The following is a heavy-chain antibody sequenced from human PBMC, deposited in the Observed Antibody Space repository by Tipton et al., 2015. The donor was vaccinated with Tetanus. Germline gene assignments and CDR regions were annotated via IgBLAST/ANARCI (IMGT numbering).Heavy chain of an antibody. V-gene: IGHV4-61*03. J-gene: IGHJ4*02. CDR3: ARANFDFSKKGPFDS. D-gene: IGHD3-3*01. Sequence: LRLSCTVSGGSLRSGDHYWSWIRQPPGKGLEWLAYISSSGSTNSNYSLKSRITISRDTSNNHFSLRLTSVTAADTAVYYWARANFDFSKKGPFDSWGQGILVIVSS. CDR2: ISSSGST. CDR1: GGSLRSGDHY.